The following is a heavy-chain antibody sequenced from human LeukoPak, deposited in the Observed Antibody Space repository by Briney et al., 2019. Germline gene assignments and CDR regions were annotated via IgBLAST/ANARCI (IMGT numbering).Heavy chain of an antibody. V-gene: IGHV3-11*01. Sequence: PGGSLRLSCAASGFTFSDFYMSWFRQVPGKGLEAVAYISRGSGSTRYYTDSARGRFTISRDNGENAVYLQMNSLRTDDTAVYYCVRYAPVDHWGRGALVTVSS. D-gene: IGHD2-2*01. CDR3: VRYAPVDH. CDR2: ISRGSGSTR. CDR1: GFTFSDFY. J-gene: IGHJ4*02.